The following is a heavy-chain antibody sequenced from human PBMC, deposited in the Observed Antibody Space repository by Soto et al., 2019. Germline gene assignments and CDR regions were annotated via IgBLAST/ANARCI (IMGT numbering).Heavy chain of an antibody. Sequence: ELQLVESGGGLVQPGGSLRLSCAASGFSVSINYVNWVRQAPGKGLEWVSVIYSGGTTHYADSVKVRFTISRDTSKNTLHLQMNSLRVEDTSVYYCAGDSTDGNFVDAFDVWGQGTMVTVSS. CDR2: IYSGGTT. J-gene: IGHJ3*01. D-gene: IGHD4-17*01. CDR1: GFSVSINY. V-gene: IGHV3-66*01. CDR3: AGDSTDGNFVDAFDV.